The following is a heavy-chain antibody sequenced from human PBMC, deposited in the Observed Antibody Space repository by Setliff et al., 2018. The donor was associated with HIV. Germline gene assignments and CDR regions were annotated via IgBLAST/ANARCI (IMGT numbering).Heavy chain of an antibody. D-gene: IGHD2-21*02. CDR2: VHHSGST. CDR3: ASAGPYCGDDCPYNWRTP. CDR1: SDSISSSY. V-gene: IGHV4-59*01. J-gene: IGHJ5*02. Sequence: SETLSLTCTVSSDSISSSYWTWIRQPPGQGLEWIGYVHHSGSTKYNASLRSRVTMSVDTSKNLFSLTLRSVTAADTAVYYCASAGPYCGDDCPYNWRTPWGQGTLVTV.